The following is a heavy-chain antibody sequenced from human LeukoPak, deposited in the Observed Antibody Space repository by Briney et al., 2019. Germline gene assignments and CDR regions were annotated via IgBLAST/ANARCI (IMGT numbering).Heavy chain of an antibody. D-gene: IGHD3-10*01. CDR2: IYYSGST. Sequence: PSETLSLTCTVSGGSISSSSYYWGWIRQPPGKGLEWIGSIYYSGSTYYNPSLKSRVTISVDTSKNQFSLKLSSVTAADTAVYYCARIDWFGELPTQGWFDPWGQGTLVTVSS. J-gene: IGHJ5*02. CDR3: ARIDWFGELPTQGWFDP. CDR1: GGSISSSSYY. V-gene: IGHV4-39*07.